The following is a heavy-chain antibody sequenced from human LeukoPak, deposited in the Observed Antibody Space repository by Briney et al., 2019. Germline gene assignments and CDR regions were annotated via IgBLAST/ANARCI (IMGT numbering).Heavy chain of an antibody. D-gene: IGHD2-15*01. V-gene: IGHV4-59*01. CDR3: ARGVMVAATVHFDY. CDR1: GGSISSYY. Sequence: SETLSLTCTGSGGSISSYYWSWIRQPPGKGLEWIGYIYYSGSTNYDPSLKSRVTISVDTSKNQFSLKLSSVTAADTAVYYCARGVMVAATVHFDYWGQGTLVTVSS. CDR2: IYYSGST. J-gene: IGHJ4*02.